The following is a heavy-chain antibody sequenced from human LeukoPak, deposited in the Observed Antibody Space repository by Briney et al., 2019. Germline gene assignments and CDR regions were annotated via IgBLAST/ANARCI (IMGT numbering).Heavy chain of an antibody. CDR3: AKSVGAQPGFDF. CDR2: ISFDGSNN. Sequence: PGRSLRLSCPASGFTFSNYGMHWVRQAPGKGLEWVAVISFDGSNNAYLDSVKGRFTISRDNSKNTLYLHMNSLKAEDTAVYYCAKSVGAQPGFDFWGQGTLVTVSS. V-gene: IGHV3-30*18. CDR1: GFTFSNYG. J-gene: IGHJ4*02. D-gene: IGHD6-6*01.